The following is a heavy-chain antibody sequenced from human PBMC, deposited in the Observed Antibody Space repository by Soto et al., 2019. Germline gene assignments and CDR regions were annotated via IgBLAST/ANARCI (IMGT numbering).Heavy chain of an antibody. CDR3: ARDGRGYFDY. Sequence: QVQLVESGGGVVQPGRSLRLSRAASGFTFSSYGMHWVRQAPGKGLEWVAVIWYDGSNKYYADSVKGRFTISRDNSKNTLYLQMNSLRAEDTAVYYCARDGRGYFDYWGQGTLVTVSS. J-gene: IGHJ4*02. D-gene: IGHD2-15*01. CDR1: GFTFSSYG. CDR2: IWYDGSNK. V-gene: IGHV3-33*01.